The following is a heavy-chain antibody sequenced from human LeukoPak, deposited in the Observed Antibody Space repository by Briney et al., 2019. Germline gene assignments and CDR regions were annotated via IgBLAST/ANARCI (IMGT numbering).Heavy chain of an antibody. Sequence: GESLKISCKGSGYXFXSHWTGWXXQMAGXGLEWMXIINPGDSDTRSSPSFQGKVTISADKSISTAYLQWSSLKASDTAMYYCARRYCSGGICYYFDYWGQGTLVTVSS. D-gene: IGHD2-15*01. V-gene: IGHV5-51*01. J-gene: IGHJ4*02. CDR3: ARRYCSGGICYYFDY. CDR1: GYXFXSHW. CDR2: INPGDSDT.